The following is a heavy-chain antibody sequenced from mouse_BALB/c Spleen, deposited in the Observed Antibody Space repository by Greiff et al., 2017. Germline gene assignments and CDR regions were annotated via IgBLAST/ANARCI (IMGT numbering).Heavy chain of an antibody. CDR3: AKYRYFDY. D-gene: IGHD2-14*01. CDR2: INPSTGYT. CDR1: GYTFTSYW. J-gene: IGHJ2*01. Sequence: QVQLQQSGAELAKPGASVKMSCKASGYTFTSYWMHWVKQRPGQGLEWIGYINPSTGYTEYNQKFKDKATLTADKSSSTAYMQLSSLTSEDSAVYYCAKYRYFDYWGQGTTLTVSS. V-gene: IGHV1-7*01.